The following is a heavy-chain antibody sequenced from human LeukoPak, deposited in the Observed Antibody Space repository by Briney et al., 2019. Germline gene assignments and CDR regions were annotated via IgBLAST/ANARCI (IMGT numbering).Heavy chain of an antibody. V-gene: IGHV3-30-3*01. CDR1: GFTFSSYA. CDR2: ISYDGSNK. D-gene: IGHD6-13*01. Sequence: PGGSLRLSCTASGFTFSSYAMHWVRQAPGKGLEWVAVISYDGSNKYYADSVKGRFTISRDNSKNTLYLQMNSLRAEDTAVYYCARPETASNWRDAFDIWGQGTMLTVSS. J-gene: IGHJ3*02. CDR3: ARPETASNWRDAFDI.